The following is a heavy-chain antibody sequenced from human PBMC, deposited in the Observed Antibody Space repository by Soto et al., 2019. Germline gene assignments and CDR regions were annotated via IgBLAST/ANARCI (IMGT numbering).Heavy chain of an antibody. V-gene: IGHV4-34*01. CDR3: ARTGGMDV. CDR1: GGSFSGYY. Sequence: SETLSLTCAVYGGSFSGYYWSWLRQTPEKGLEWIGEINHSGDTKYNPSLESRVTISVDTSKSQFSLKVNSVTAADTAVYYCARTGGMDVWGQGATVTVSS. J-gene: IGHJ6*02. CDR2: INHSGDT.